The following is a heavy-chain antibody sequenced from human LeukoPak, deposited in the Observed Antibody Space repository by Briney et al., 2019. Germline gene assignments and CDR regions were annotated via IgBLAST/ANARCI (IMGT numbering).Heavy chain of an antibody. D-gene: IGHD2-15*01. Sequence: SQTLSLTCTVSGGSISSGDYYWSWIRQPPGKGLEWIGYIYYSGSTYYNPSLKSRVTISVDTSKNQFSLKLSSVTAAVTAVYYCARDIPYCSGGSCYRGSHWFDPWGQGTLVTVSS. CDR3: ARDIPYCSGGSCYRGSHWFDP. V-gene: IGHV4-30-4*01. CDR2: IYYSGST. J-gene: IGHJ5*02. CDR1: GGSISSGDYY.